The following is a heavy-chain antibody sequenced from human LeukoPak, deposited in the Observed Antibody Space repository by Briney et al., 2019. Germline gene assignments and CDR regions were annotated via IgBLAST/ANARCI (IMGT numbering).Heavy chain of an antibody. CDR1: GFTFSDYY. Sequence: GGSLRLSCAASGFTFSDYYMSWIRQAPGKGLGWVSYISSSGSTIYYADSVKGRFTISRDNAKNSLYLQMNSLRAEDTAVYYCARGTWASCSGGSCYNPIDYWGQGTLVTVSS. CDR3: ARGTWASCSGGSCYNPIDY. V-gene: IGHV3-11*01. CDR2: ISSSGSTI. J-gene: IGHJ4*02. D-gene: IGHD2-15*01.